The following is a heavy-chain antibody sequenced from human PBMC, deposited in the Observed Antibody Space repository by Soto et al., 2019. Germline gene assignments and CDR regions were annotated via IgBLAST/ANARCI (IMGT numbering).Heavy chain of an antibody. CDR3: AKDVVANGRYYYYMDV. Sequence: PGGSLRLSCAASGFMFSDYTMSWVRQAPGKGLEWVSVISGGGGITYYADSVKGRFTISRDNSKNTLYLQMNSLRAEDTAVYYCAKDVVANGRYYYYMDVWGKGTTVTVSS. J-gene: IGHJ6*03. D-gene: IGHD2-15*01. CDR2: ISGGGGIT. V-gene: IGHV3-23*01. CDR1: GFMFSDYT.